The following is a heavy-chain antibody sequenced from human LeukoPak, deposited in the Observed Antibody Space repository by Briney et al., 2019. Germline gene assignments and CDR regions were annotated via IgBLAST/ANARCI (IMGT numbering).Heavy chain of an antibody. D-gene: IGHD1-1*01. Sequence: PSETLSLTCTVSGGSISSYYWSWIRQPPGKGLEWIGFISYSGSTNYNPSLKSRVTISLDTSKNQFSLNLSSVTAADTAVYYCVRHSAGTTKDYWGQGTLVTVSS. CDR1: GGSISSYY. J-gene: IGHJ4*02. V-gene: IGHV4-59*08. CDR3: VRHSAGTTKDY. CDR2: ISYSGST.